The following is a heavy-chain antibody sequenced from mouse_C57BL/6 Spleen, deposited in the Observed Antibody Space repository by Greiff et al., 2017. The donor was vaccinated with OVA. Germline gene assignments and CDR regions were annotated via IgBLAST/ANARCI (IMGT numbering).Heavy chain of an antibody. V-gene: IGHV5-9*01. CDR1: GFTFSSYT. CDR3: ARHGNWYFDV. Sequence: DVKLVESGGGLVKPGGSLKLSCAAFGFTFSSYTMSWVRQTPEKRLEWVATISGGGGNTYYPDSVKGRFTISRDNAKNTLYLQMSSLRSEDTALYYCARHGNWYFDVWGTGTTVTVSS. J-gene: IGHJ1*03. D-gene: IGHD1-1*02. CDR2: ISGGGGNT.